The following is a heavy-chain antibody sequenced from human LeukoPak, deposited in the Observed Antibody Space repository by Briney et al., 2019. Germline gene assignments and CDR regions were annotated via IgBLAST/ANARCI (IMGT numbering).Heavy chain of an antibody. Sequence: PSETLSLTCTVSGGSISSSSYYWAWIRQPPGKGLEWIGSIYYSGSTYYNPSLKSRVTISVDTSKNQFSLKLSSVTAADTAVYYCARPGGSGGSYNWFDPWGQGTLVTVSS. V-gene: IGHV4-39*01. J-gene: IGHJ5*02. D-gene: IGHD1-26*01. CDR3: ARPGGSGGSYNWFDP. CDR2: IYYSGST. CDR1: GGSISSSSYY.